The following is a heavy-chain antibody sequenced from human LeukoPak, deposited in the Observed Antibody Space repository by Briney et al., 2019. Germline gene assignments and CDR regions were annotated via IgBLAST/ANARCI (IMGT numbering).Heavy chain of an antibody. V-gene: IGHV1-69*06. CDR3: ARGPWVLSPQYWFDP. CDR2: IIPIFGTA. D-gene: IGHD7-27*01. J-gene: IGHJ5*02. CDR1: GGTFSSYA. Sequence: GASVKVSCKASGGTFSSYAISWVRQAPGQGLEWMGGIIPIFGTANYAQKFQGRVTITADKSTSTAYMELSSLRSEDTAVYYCARGPWVLSPQYWFDPWGQGTLVTVSS.